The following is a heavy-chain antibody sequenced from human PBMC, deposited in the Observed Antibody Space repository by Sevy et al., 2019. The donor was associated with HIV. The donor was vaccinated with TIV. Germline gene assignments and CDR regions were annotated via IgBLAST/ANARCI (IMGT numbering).Heavy chain of an antibody. CDR3: ARAEYYYDSSGYPI. Sequence: ASVKVSCKASGYTFTSYGISWVRQAPGQGLEWMGWISAYNGNTNYAQKLQGRVTMTTDTSTSTAYMELRSLRSDDTAVYYCARAEYYYDSSGYPIWGQRTMVTVSS. J-gene: IGHJ3*02. D-gene: IGHD3-22*01. CDR1: GYTFTSYG. V-gene: IGHV1-18*04. CDR2: ISAYNGNT.